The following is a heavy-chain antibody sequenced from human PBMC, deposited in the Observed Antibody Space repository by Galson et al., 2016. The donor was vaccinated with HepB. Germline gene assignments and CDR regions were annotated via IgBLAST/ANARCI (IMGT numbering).Heavy chain of an antibody. CDR3: ARLRARLRFLEYLQDFYYTMDV. CDR1: GGTFSSYA. D-gene: IGHD3-3*01. CDR2: IIPIFGTA. J-gene: IGHJ6*02. Sequence: SVKVSCKASGGTFSSYAISWVRQAPGQGLEWMGGIIPIFGTAKYAQKFQDRVTITADESTSTVSMELSSLRSDDTAVYYCARLRARLRFLEYLQDFYYTMDVWGQGTTVTVSS. V-gene: IGHV1-69*13.